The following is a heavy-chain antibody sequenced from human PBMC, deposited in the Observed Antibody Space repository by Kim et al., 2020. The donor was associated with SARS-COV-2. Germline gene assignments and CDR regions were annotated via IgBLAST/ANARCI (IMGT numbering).Heavy chain of an antibody. Sequence: GESLKISCKGSGYSFTSYWISWVRQMPGKGLEWMGRIDPSDSYTNYSPSFQGHVTISADKSISTAYLQWSSLKASDTAMYYCASQGRVTMVRGVIIPKYYYGMDVWGQGTTVTVSS. V-gene: IGHV5-10-1*01. CDR2: IDPSDSYT. J-gene: IGHJ6*02. D-gene: IGHD3-10*01. CDR1: GYSFTSYW. CDR3: ASQGRVTMVRGVIIPKYYYGMDV.